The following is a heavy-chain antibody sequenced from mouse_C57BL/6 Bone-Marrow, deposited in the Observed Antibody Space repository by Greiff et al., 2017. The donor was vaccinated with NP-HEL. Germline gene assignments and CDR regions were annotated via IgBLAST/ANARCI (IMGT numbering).Heavy chain of an antibody. Sequence: QVQLQQSGAELVRPGASVTLSCKASGYTFPDYEMHWVKQTPVHGLEWIGAIDTETGGTAHNQKFKGKAILTADKTASTAYMELRSLTSEDSAVYYCTILRLRRGADYWGQGTTLTVSS. V-gene: IGHV1-15*01. J-gene: IGHJ2*01. CDR3: TILRLRRGADY. CDR2: IDTETGGT. D-gene: IGHD2-4*01. CDR1: GYTFPDYE.